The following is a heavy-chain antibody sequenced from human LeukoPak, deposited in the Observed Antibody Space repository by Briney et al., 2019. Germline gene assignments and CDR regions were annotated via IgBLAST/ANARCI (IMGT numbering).Heavy chain of an antibody. D-gene: IGHD3-3*01. V-gene: IGHV3-7*01. CDR1: GFTFSSNW. CDR2: LKQDGSEK. J-gene: IGHJ4*02. Sequence: GGSLRPSCAASGFTFSSNWMTWVRQAPGKGLEWVANLKQDGSEKYYVDSVKGRFTISRDNAKKSLYLQMNSLRAEDTAMYYCARDEYLWSGYYPNQAFDYWGQGTLVTVSS. CDR3: ARDEYLWSGYYPNQAFDY.